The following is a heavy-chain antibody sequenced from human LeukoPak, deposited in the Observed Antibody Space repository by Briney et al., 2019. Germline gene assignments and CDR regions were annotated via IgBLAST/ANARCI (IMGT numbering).Heavy chain of an antibody. CDR2: IYTGGST. CDR1: GFIVSSNY. J-gene: IGHJ6*04. V-gene: IGHV3-53*01. Sequence: PGGSRRLSCAASGFIVSSNYMSWVRQAPGKGLEWVSVIYTGGSTYYADSVKGRFTISRDNSKNTVYLQMSSLRAEDTAVYYCAKEGDCSTTSCLTGGLDVWGKGTTVTVSS. D-gene: IGHD2-2*01. CDR3: AKEGDCSTTSCLTGGLDV.